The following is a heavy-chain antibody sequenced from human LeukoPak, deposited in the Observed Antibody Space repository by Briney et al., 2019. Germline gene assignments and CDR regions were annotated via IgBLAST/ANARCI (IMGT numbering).Heavy chain of an antibody. D-gene: IGHD6-13*01. Sequence: GGSLRLSCAASGFTFSDYYMSWIRQAPGKGLEWVSYISSSGSTIYYADSVEGRFTISRDNAKNSLYLQMNSLRAEDTAVYYCAKRPTISYSSSWYYFDYWGQGTLVTVSS. J-gene: IGHJ4*02. CDR3: AKRPTISYSSSWYYFDY. V-gene: IGHV3-11*04. CDR2: ISSSGSTI. CDR1: GFTFSDYY.